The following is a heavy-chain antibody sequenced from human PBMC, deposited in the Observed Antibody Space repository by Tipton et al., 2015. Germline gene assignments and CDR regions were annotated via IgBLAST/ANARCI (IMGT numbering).Heavy chain of an antibody. J-gene: IGHJ4*02. Sequence: QLVQSGAEVKKPGSSVKVSCKISGDTFSTNGLSWVRQAPGEGLEWMGAIVPIFAKANYAPKFQGRVTISADEGTSTTYMDLSSLRPEDTAIYYCAKRQGLIRLGLHDYWGQGTLVTVSS. CDR3: AKRQGLIRLGLHDY. CDR1: GDTFSTNG. V-gene: IGHV1-69*01. D-gene: IGHD3-16*01. CDR2: IVPIFAKA.